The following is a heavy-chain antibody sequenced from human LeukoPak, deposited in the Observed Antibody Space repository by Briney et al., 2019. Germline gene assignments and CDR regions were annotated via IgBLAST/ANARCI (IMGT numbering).Heavy chain of an antibody. Sequence: ASVKVSCKASGYTFTSYDISWVRQATGQGLEWMGWMNPNSGRTEYAQKFQGRLSLTRNTSITTAYMELTSLRSEDTAVYYCATSYYDSWSGYSRAFDIWGQGTTVTVSS. CDR2: MNPNSGRT. D-gene: IGHD3-3*01. J-gene: IGHJ3*02. CDR1: GYTFTSYD. V-gene: IGHV1-8*01. CDR3: ATSYYDSWSGYSRAFDI.